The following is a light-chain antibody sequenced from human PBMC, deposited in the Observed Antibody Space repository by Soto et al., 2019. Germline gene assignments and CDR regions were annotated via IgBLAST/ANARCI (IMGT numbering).Light chain of an antibody. CDR1: QSVGTY. CDR3: QQRANWPIT. V-gene: IGKV3-11*01. Sequence: EIGVTPRPATVALCQGERATLSCRASQSVGTYLAWYQQKPGQAPRLLISDASNRATGIPARFSGSGSGADFTLTISSLEPEDFAVYYCQQRANWPITFGQGTRLEIK. CDR2: DAS. J-gene: IGKJ5*01.